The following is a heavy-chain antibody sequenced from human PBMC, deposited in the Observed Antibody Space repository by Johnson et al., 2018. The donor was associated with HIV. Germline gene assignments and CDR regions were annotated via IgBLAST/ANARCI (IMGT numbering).Heavy chain of an antibody. CDR3: ARGRGSYGGAGAFDV. CDR1: GFTFSSYE. Sequence: VQLVESGGGLVQPGGSLRLSCAASGFTFSSYEMNWVRQAPGKGLEWVSYISSSGSTIYYADSVKGRFPIPRDNAKNSLFLHRNSLRAEDTAFYYCARGRGSYGGAGAFDVWGQGTMVTVSS. J-gene: IGHJ3*01. CDR2: ISSSGSTI. D-gene: IGHD3-16*01. V-gene: IGHV3-48*03.